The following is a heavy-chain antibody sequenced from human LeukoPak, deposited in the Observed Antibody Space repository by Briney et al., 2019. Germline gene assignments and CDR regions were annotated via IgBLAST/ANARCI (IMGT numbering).Heavy chain of an antibody. CDR1: DGSISSSSNY. CDR2: IYYSGST. J-gene: IGHJ4*02. D-gene: IGHD3-10*01. Sequence: SETLSLTCTVSDGSISSSSNYWGWIRQPPGKGLEWIGSIYYSGSTYYNPSLKSRVTISVDTSKNDFSLKLSSVTAADMAVYYCQAYYGSGSYSDYWGQGTLVTVSS. CDR3: QAYYGSGSYSDY. V-gene: IGHV4-39*01.